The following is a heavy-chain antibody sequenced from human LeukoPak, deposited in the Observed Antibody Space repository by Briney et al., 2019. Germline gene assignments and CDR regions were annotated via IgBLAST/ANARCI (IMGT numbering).Heavy chain of an antibody. D-gene: IGHD3-10*01. Sequence: QPGGSLRLSCAASGFTFSSYAMTWVRQAPDKGLEWVSAISGSAGSTYYADSVKGRFTISRDNAKIPLYLQMTSLRAEDTAVYYCASTNHYYGSGTYDYYFDYWGQGTLLTVSS. J-gene: IGHJ4*02. CDR2: ISGSAGST. CDR1: GFTFSSYA. V-gene: IGHV3-23*01. CDR3: ASTNHYYGSGTYDYYFDY.